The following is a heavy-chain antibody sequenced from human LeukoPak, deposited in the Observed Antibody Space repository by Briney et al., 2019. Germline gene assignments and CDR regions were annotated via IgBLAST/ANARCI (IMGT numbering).Heavy chain of an antibody. CDR1: GGSISSSSYY. CDR3: ARGHDYGDYRHFDY. Sequence: PSETLSLTCTVSGGSISSSSYYWGWIRQPPGKGLEWIGSIYYSGSTYYNPSLKSRVTISVDTSKNQFSLKLSSVTAADTAVYYCARGHDYGDYRHFDYWGQGTLVTVSS. V-gene: IGHV4-39*07. D-gene: IGHD4-17*01. CDR2: IYYSGST. J-gene: IGHJ4*02.